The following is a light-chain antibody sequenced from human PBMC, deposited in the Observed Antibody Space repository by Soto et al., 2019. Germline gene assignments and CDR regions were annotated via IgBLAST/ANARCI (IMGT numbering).Light chain of an antibody. CDR1: GSSIGTNT. CDR3: AAWDGSLNNVL. Sequence: QSVLTQPPSASGTPGQRVTISCSGSGSSIGTNTVNWYRQLPGTAPKLLIYGDNQRPSGVHDRFSGSKSGTSASLAISGLQSEDEADYYCAAWDGSLNNVLFRGGTKLTVL. V-gene: IGLV1-44*01. J-gene: IGLJ2*01. CDR2: GDN.